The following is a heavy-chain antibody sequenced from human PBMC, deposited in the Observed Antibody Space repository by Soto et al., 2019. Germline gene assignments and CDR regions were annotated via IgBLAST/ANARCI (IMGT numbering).Heavy chain of an antibody. CDR2: IIPIFGTA. CDR1: GGTFSSYA. V-gene: IGHV1-69*13. Sequence: ASVKVSCKASGGTFSSYAISWVRQAPGQGLEWMGGIIPIFGTANYAQKFQGRVTITADESTSTAYMELSSLRSEDTAVYYCASRYDSSGTLDYWGQGTLVTVSS. CDR3: ASRYDSSGTLDY. J-gene: IGHJ4*02. D-gene: IGHD3-22*01.